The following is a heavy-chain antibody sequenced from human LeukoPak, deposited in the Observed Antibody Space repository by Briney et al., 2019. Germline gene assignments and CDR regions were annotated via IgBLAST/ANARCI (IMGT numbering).Heavy chain of an antibody. D-gene: IGHD3/OR15-3a*01. V-gene: IGHV1-8*01. Sequence: ASVKVSCKASGYTFTSYDINWVRQAIGQGLEWMGWMNPNSGNTGYAQKFQGRVTMTRNTSISTAYMELNSLRAEDTAVYHCAKVWTAYSDDYFDYWGQGTLVTVSS. CDR2: MNPNSGNT. CDR3: AKVWTAYSDDYFDY. CDR1: GYTFTSYD. J-gene: IGHJ4*02.